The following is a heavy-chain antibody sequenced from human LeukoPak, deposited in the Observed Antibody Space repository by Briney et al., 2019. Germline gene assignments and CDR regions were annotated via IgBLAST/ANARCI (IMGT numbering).Heavy chain of an antibody. J-gene: IGHJ6*03. CDR1: GYSISSGYY. CDR3: ASIPGLDDIAARPMWAYSSGRFSTPIHTYYYYYYMDV. CDR2: IYHSGST. V-gene: IGHV4-38-2*02. Sequence: SETLSLTCTVSGYSISSGYYWGWIRQPPGKGLEWIGSIYHSGSTYYNPSLKSRVTISVDTSKNQFSLKLSSVTAADTAVYYCASIPGLDDIAARPMWAYSSGRFSTPIHTYYYYYYMDVWGKGTTVTVSS. D-gene: IGHD6-6*01.